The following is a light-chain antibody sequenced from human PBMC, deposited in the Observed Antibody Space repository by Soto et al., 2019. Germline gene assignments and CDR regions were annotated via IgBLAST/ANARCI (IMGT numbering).Light chain of an antibody. CDR3: QQYKSYSLFS. J-gene: IGKJ3*01. CDR2: KAS. V-gene: IGKV1-5*03. Sequence: DIQMTQSPSTLSASLGDRVTITCRTSQSVSRWLAWYQQKPGKPPKLLIYKASSLENGVPSRFSGSGSGAEYTLTISSLQADDFATYYCQQYKSYSLFSFGPATKVDIK. CDR1: QSVSRW.